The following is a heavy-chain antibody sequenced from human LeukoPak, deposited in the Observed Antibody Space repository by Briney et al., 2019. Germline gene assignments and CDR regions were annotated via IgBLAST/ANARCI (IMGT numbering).Heavy chain of an antibody. CDR1: GGSISSYY. CDR3: ARHSRSGYSGYENAFDI. CDR2: IYYSGST. Sequence: PSETLSLTCTVSGGSISSYYWSWIRQPPGKGLEWIGHIYYSGSTNYNPSLKSRVTISVDTSKNQFSLKLSSVTAADTAVYYCARHSRSGYSGYENAFDIWGQGTMVTVSS. J-gene: IGHJ3*02. D-gene: IGHD5-12*01. V-gene: IGHV4-59*01.